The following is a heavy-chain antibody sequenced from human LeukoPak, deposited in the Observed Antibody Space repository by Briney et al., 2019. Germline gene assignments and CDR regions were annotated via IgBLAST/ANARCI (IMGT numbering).Heavy chain of an antibody. CDR1: GFTFSRFA. D-gene: IGHD2-2*01. J-gene: IGHJ3*02. CDR2: IKSKYNGETR. Sequence: GGSLRLSCEASGFTFSRFAMSWVRQAPGKGLEWVGRIKSKYNGETRDYAAPVKGRFTISRDDSKNTLFLQMNSLKTEDTAVYYCTTDCGSTSCYGDGAFDIWGQGTMVTVSS. CDR3: TTDCGSTSCYGDGAFDI. V-gene: IGHV3-15*01.